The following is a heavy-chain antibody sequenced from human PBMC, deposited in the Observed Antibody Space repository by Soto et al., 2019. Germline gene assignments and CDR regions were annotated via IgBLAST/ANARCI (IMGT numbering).Heavy chain of an antibody. D-gene: IGHD3-22*01. J-gene: IGHJ6*02. Sequence: QVQLVQSGAEVKKPGSSVKVSCKASGGTFSSYAITWVRQAPGQGLEWMGGIIPIFGTADYAQKFQGRVTITADEATSTAYLELSSLRSEDTAVYYCGSRSGWNYYYGMDVWGQVTTVTFSS. CDR2: IIPIFGTA. V-gene: IGHV1-69*12. CDR1: GGTFSSYA. CDR3: GSRSGWNYYYGMDV.